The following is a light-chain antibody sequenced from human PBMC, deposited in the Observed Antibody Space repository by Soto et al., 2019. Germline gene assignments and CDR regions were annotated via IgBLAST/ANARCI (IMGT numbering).Light chain of an antibody. J-gene: IGKJ2*01. Sequence: EIVLTQSPGTLSLSPGERATLSCRASQTVSNNYLAWYQQKPGQAPRLLIYGASSRATAIPDRFSGSGSGTDFTLTISRLEPEDFAVYYCQQYNKSFMYSFGQGTNLEIK. CDR1: QTVSNNY. V-gene: IGKV3-20*01. CDR3: QQYNKSFMYS. CDR2: GAS.